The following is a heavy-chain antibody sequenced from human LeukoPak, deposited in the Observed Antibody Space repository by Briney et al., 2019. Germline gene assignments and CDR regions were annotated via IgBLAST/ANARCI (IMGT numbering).Heavy chain of an antibody. CDR1: GFTFSSYG. Sequence: GGSLRLSCEASGFTFSSYGMHWVRQAPGKGLEWVAFIRYDGSDKYYADSVKGRFTISRDNSKNTLYLQMNSLRAEDTAVYYCAKDRYSSSWSWGQGTLVTVSS. J-gene: IGHJ5*02. D-gene: IGHD6-13*01. V-gene: IGHV3-30*02. CDR2: IRYDGSDK. CDR3: AKDRYSSSWS.